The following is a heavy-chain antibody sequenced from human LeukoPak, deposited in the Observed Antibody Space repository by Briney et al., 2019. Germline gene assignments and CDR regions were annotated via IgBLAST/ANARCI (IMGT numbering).Heavy chain of an antibody. D-gene: IGHD3-22*01. CDR3: ARDATDYYDSSGYYSPGWYYFDY. V-gene: IGHV1-69*06. CDR1: GGTFSSYA. Sequence: ASVKVSCKASGGTFSSYAISWVRQAPGQGLEWMGGIIPIFGTANYAQKFQGRVTITADKSTSTAYMELSSLRSEDTAVYYCARDATDYYDSSGYYSPGWYYFDYWGQGTLVTVSS. J-gene: IGHJ4*02. CDR2: IIPIFGTA.